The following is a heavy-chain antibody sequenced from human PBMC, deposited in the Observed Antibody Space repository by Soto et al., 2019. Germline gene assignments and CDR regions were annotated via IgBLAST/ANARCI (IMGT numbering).Heavy chain of an antibody. V-gene: IGHV3-33*01. Sequence: VGSLRLSCAASGFTFSSYGMHWVRQAPGKGLEWVAVIWYDGSNKYYADSVKGRFTISRDNSKNTLYLQMNSLRAEDTAVYYCARDDILTGYYLISLDYWGQGTLVTVSS. CDR3: ARDDILTGYYLISLDY. D-gene: IGHD3-9*01. CDR1: GFTFSSYG. J-gene: IGHJ4*02. CDR2: IWYDGSNK.